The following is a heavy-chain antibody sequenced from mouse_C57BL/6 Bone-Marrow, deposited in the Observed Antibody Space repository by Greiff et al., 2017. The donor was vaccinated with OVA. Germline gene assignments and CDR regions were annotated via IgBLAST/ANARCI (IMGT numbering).Heavy chain of an antibody. CDR2: IYYSGTI. J-gene: IGHJ3*01. V-gene: IGHV3-5*01. D-gene: IGHD2-4*01. CDR1: GISITTGNYR. Sequence: EVKLMESGPGLVKPSQSVFLTCTVTGISITTGNYRWSWIRQFPGNKLEWIGYIYYSGTITYNPSLTSRTTITRDTPKNQFFLEMNSLTAEDTATYYCAREGDYDPFAYWGQGTLVTVSA. CDR3: AREGDYDPFAY.